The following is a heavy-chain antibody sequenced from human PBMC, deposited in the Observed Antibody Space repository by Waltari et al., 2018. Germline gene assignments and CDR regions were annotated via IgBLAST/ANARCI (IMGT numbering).Heavy chain of an antibody. CDR1: GFTFSNYE. CDR2: ISNSGRTT. J-gene: IGHJ6*03. V-gene: IGHV3-48*03. Sequence: EVQVVESGGGLVQPGGSLRLSCVASGFTFSNYEMNWVRQAPGKGLEWVSYISNSGRTTYYADSVKGRLTISRDNAKNSMYLEMDSLRAEDTAVYYCARPSTEYYYYYYYMDVWGKGTTVTVS. CDR3: ARPSTEYYYYYYYMDV.